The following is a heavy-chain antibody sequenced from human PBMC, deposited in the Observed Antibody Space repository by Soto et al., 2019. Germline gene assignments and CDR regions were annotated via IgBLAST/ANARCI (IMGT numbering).Heavy chain of an antibody. J-gene: IGHJ4*02. D-gene: IGHD3-10*01. CDR1: GDSISSSKW. Sequence: SETLSLTCAVSGDSISSSKWWSWVRQPPGKGLEWIGEIYHSGSTNYNPSLKSRVTISLDTSKNQFSLKLSSVTAADTAVYYCAAQAYGSESYYTDYWGQGTLVTVSS. V-gene: IGHV4-4*02. CDR2: IYHSGST. CDR3: AAQAYGSESYYTDY.